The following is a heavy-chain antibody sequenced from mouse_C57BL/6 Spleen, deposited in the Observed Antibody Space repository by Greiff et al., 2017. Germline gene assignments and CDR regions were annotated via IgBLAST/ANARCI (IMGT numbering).Heavy chain of an antibody. Sequence: VQLQQSGAELARPGASVKMSCKASGYTFTSYTMHWVKQRPGQGLEWIGYINPSSGYTKYNQKFKDKATLTADKSSSTAYMQLSSLTSEDSAVYYCARFYGNDYYAMDYWGQGTSVTVSS. CDR3: ARFYGNDYYAMDY. V-gene: IGHV1-4*01. J-gene: IGHJ4*01. D-gene: IGHD2-1*01. CDR1: GYTFTSYT. CDR2: INPSSGYT.